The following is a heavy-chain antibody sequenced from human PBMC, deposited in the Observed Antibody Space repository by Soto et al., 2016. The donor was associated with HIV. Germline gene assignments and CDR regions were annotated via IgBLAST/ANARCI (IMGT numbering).Heavy chain of an antibody. D-gene: IGHD1-26*01. J-gene: IGHJ1*01. V-gene: IGHV3-66*01. CDR2: IYTGGST. CDR3: AKGGSYWDEYFQH. CDR1: GFTVSTNY. Sequence: EVQLVESGGGLVQPGGSLRLSCAASGFTVSTNYMSWVRQAPGKGLEWVSVIYTGGSTYYADSVKGRFTISRDNSKNTLYLQMNSLRAEDTAVYYCAKGGSYWDEYFQHWGQGTLVTVSS.